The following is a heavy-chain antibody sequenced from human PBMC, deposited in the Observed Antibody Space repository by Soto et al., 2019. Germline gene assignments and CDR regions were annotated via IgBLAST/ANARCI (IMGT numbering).Heavy chain of an antibody. D-gene: IGHD5-18*01. CDR1: GGTFSSYA. CDR2: IIPIFGTA. J-gene: IGHJ3*02. Sequence: VKVSFKASGGTFSSYAISWVRQAPGQGLEWMGGIIPIFGTANYAQKFQGRVTITADESTSTAYMELSSLRSEDTAVYYCARQGGAMASDAFDIWGQGTMVTVSS. CDR3: ARQGGAMASDAFDI. V-gene: IGHV1-69*01.